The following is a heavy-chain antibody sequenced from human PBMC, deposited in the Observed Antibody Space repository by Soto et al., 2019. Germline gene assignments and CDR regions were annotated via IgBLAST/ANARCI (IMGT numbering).Heavy chain of an antibody. CDR3: ARDLMRTDDAFDI. Sequence: GGSLRLSCAASGFTVRSNYMSWVRQAPGKGMEWVSVIYSGGSTYYAESVKGRFTITRDNSKNTLYLQMNSLRAEDTAVYYCARDLMRTDDAFDIWGQGTMVTVSS. J-gene: IGHJ3*02. CDR2: IYSGGST. CDR1: GFTVRSNY. D-gene: IGHD3-16*01. V-gene: IGHV3-53*01.